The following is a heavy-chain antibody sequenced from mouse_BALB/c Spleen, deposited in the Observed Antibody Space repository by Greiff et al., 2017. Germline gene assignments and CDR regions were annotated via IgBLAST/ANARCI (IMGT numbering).Heavy chain of an antibody. CDR3: ARLKRASDYGNYVGYFDV. V-gene: IGHV5-9-4*01. Sequence: MESGGGLVKPGGSLKLSRAASGFTFSSYAMSWVCQSPEKRLEWVAEISSGGSYTYYPDTVTGRFTISRDNAKNTLYLEMGSLRPEDTAMYYCARLKRASDYGNYVGYFDVWGAGTTVTVSS. J-gene: IGHJ1*01. D-gene: IGHD2-1*01. CDR1: GFTFSSYA. CDR2: ISSGGSYT.